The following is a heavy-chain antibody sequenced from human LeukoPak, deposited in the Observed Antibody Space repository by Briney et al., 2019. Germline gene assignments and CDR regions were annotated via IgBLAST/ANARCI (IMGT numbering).Heavy chain of an antibody. Sequence: SETLSLTCTVSGGSISDYYWTWIRQPPGNGLEWIAYIHSSGSTNYNPSLKSRVIISIDTSRSQLSLKLSSVTAADTAMYYCARGVYIAAAQYGYWGQGTLVTVSS. CDR2: IHSSGST. CDR3: ARGVYIAAAQYGY. D-gene: IGHD6-13*01. V-gene: IGHV4-59*01. J-gene: IGHJ4*02. CDR1: GGSISDYY.